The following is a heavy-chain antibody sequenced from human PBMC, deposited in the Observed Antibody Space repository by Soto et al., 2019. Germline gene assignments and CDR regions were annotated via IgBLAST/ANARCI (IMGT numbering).Heavy chain of an antibody. D-gene: IGHD3-10*01. Sequence: SETLSLTCAVSGGSISSGGYSWSWIRQPPGKGLEWIGYIYHSGSTYYNPSLKSRVTISVDRSKNQFSLKLSSVTAADTAVYYCARGIKDPEGVRGVGYYGMDVWGQGTTVTVSS. CDR3: ARGIKDPEGVRGVGYYGMDV. J-gene: IGHJ6*02. V-gene: IGHV4-30-2*01. CDR2: IYHSGST. CDR1: GGSISSGGYS.